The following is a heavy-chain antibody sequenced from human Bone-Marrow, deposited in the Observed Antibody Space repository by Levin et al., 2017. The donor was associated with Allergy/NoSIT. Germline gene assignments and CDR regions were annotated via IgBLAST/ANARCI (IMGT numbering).Heavy chain of an antibody. CDR1: GYTFTGYY. Sequence: GESLKISCKASGYTFTGYYMHWVRQAPGQGLEWMGWINPNSGGTNYAQKFQGRVTMTRDTSISTAYMELSRLRSDDTAVYYCARDLRLNYDILTVGELDYWGQGTLVTVSS. J-gene: IGHJ4*02. D-gene: IGHD3-9*01. CDR2: INPNSGGT. V-gene: IGHV1-2*02. CDR3: ARDLRLNYDILTVGELDY.